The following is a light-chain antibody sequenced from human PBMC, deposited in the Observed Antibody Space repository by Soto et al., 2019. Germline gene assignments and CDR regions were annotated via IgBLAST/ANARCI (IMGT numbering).Light chain of an antibody. CDR1: SSNIGSNF. CDR2: SDN. V-gene: IGLV1-44*01. CDR3: AAWDDSLNGPL. J-gene: IGLJ2*01. Sequence: QSVVTQPPSASGTPGQRVTMSCSGSSSNIGSNFVNWYQQLPGTAPKLLIHSDNHRPSGVPDRFSGSKSGTSASLAISGLQSEDEADYYCAAWDDSLNGPLVGGGTKLTVL.